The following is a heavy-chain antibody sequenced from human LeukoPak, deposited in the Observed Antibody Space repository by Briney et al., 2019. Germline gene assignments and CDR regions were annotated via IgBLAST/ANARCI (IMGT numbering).Heavy chain of an antibody. Sequence: PSETLSLTCTVSGGSISSYYWSWIRQPPGKGLEWIGYIYYSGSTNYNPSLKSRVTISVDTSKNQFSLKLSSVTAADTAVYYCARGPEGYCSGGSCYWFDPWGQGTLATVSS. V-gene: IGHV4-59*01. D-gene: IGHD2-15*01. CDR3: ARGPEGYCSGGSCYWFDP. CDR2: IYYSGST. CDR1: GGSISSYY. J-gene: IGHJ5*02.